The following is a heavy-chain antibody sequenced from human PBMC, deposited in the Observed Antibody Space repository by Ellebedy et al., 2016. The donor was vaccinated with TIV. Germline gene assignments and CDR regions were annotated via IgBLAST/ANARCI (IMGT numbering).Heavy chain of an antibody. CDR3: ARGDNYYYDSSGYYYSY. V-gene: IGHV1-46*01. Sequence: ASVKVSCKASGYTFTSYFLYWVRQAPGQGLEWMGLINPTSGSSNYAQKFQGRVTMNRDTSTSTVYMDLSSLRSEDTAVYYCARGDNYYYDSSGYYYSYWGQGTLVTVSS. CDR1: GYTFTSYF. J-gene: IGHJ4*02. CDR2: INPTSGSS. D-gene: IGHD3-22*01.